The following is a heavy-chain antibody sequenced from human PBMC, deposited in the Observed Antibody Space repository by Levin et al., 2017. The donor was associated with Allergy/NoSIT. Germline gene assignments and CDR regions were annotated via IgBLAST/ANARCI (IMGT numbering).Heavy chain of an antibody. CDR2: INPNSGGT. V-gene: IGHV1-2*02. CDR1: GYTFTGYY. J-gene: IGHJ5*02. D-gene: IGHD2-2*02. CDR3: ARVVPAAINWFDP. Sequence: AASVKVSCKASGYTFTGYYMHWVRQAPGQGLEWMGWINPNSGGTNYAQKFQGRVTMTRDTSISTAYMELSRLRSDDTAVYYCARVVPAAINWFDPWGQGTLVTVSS.